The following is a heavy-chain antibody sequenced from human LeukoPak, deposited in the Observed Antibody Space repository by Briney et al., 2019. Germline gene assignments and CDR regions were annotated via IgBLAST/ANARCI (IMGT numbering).Heavy chain of an antibody. Sequence: ASVKVSCKASGYTFTSYAMHWVRQAPGQRLEWMGWINPNSGGTNYAQKFQGRVTMTRDTSISTAYMELSRLRSDDTAVYYCARIKRWELPGGWYFDLWGRGTLVTVSS. D-gene: IGHD1-26*01. CDR1: GYTFTSYA. V-gene: IGHV1-2*02. CDR3: ARIKRWELPGGWYFDL. CDR2: INPNSGGT. J-gene: IGHJ2*01.